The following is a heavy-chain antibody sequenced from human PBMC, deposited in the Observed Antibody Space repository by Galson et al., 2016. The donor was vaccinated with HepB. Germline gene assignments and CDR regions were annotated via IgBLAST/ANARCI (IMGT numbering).Heavy chain of an antibody. D-gene: IGHD2-2*02. V-gene: IGHV4-61*01. J-gene: IGHJ6*02. Sequence: ETLSLTCTVSSDPVTSGTYYWSWVRQSPGKGLDWIGYIHDSGNTNYNPSIKSRVTISRDTSKNQFFSELTSVTAADTAVYYCARDEGFYNGMDVWGQGTTVTVAS. CDR2: IHDSGNT. CDR1: SDPVTSGTYY. CDR3: ARDEGFYNGMDV.